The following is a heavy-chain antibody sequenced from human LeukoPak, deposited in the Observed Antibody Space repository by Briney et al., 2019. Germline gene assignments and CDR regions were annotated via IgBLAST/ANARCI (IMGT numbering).Heavy chain of an antibody. V-gene: IGHV4-39*01. Sequence: SETLSLTCTVSGGSISSSSYYWGWIRQPPGKGLEWIGSIYYSGSTYYNPSLKSRVTISVDTSKNQFSLKLTSVTAADTAVYYCARHRRYSIAGRPGWFDPWGQGTLVTVSS. J-gene: IGHJ5*02. CDR2: IYYSGST. CDR1: GGSISSSSYY. D-gene: IGHD6-6*01. CDR3: ARHRRYSIAGRPGWFDP.